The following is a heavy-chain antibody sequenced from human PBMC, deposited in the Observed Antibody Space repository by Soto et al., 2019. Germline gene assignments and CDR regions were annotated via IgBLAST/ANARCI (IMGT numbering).Heavy chain of an antibody. CDR1: GFTCSNAW. Sequence: GGSLRISYAAAGFTCSNAWIRWVRQAPGKGLEWVGRIKSKTDGGTTDYAAPVKGRFTISRDDSKNTLFLQMNSLKTEDTAVYYCLKVPWNVVVINWGQGT. V-gene: IGHV3-15*01. CDR2: IKSKTDGGTT. D-gene: IGHD1-1*01. J-gene: IGHJ4*02. CDR3: LKVPWNVVVIN.